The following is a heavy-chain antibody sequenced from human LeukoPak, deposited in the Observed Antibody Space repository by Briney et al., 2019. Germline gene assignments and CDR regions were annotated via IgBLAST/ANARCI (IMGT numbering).Heavy chain of an antibody. V-gene: IGHV1-46*01. J-gene: IGHJ6*02. D-gene: IGHD3-22*01. CDR1: GYTFTRYY. CDR3: ARENTYGYSYGMDV. CDR2: INSSGGNT. Sequence: ASVKVSCKASGYTFTRYYMYWVRQAPGEGVEWMGLINSSGGNTKYAQNFQGRVTMTKEKSARLVYMQLRSLRSEDTAVYYCARENTYGYSYGMDVWGQGTTVTVSS.